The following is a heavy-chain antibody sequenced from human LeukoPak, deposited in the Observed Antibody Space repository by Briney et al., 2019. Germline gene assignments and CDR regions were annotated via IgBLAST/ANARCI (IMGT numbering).Heavy chain of an antibody. V-gene: IGHV3-30*19. J-gene: IGHJ3*02. D-gene: IGHD3-22*01. CDR1: AFTFSSSA. CDR2: ITNVGNDK. CDR3: ARGGYYYDSSGLLRRGAFNI. Sequence: GGSLRLSCVASAFTFSSSAMDWVRQAPGKGLEWVSFITNVGNDKYYADSVKGRFTISRDNSKNTLYLQMNSLRPEDTAVYYCARGGYYYDSSGLLRRGAFNIWGQGTMVTVSS.